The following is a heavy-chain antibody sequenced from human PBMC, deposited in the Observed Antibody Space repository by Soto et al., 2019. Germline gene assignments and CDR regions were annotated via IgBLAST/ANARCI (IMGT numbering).Heavy chain of an antibody. CDR2: ISAYNGDT. J-gene: IGHJ5*02. Sequence: WASVKVSCKASGYTFTSYGISWVRQAPGQGLEWMGWISAYNGDTNYAQKLQGRVTMTTDTSASTAYMELSSLRSEDTAVYYCARASVSSSPDWFDPWGQGTLVTVSS. D-gene: IGHD6-6*01. CDR1: GYTFTSYG. CDR3: ARASVSSSPDWFDP. V-gene: IGHV1-18*01.